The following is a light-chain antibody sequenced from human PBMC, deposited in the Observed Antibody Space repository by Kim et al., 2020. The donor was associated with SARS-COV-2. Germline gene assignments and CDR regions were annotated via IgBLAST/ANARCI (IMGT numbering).Light chain of an antibody. CDR1: QSVSIS. J-gene: IGKJ1*01. CDR3: QQYDTSPTT. CDR2: GAS. V-gene: IGKV3-20*01. Sequence: PGERGTLSCRASQSVSISLAWYQQKPGQAPRLLIYGASSRARGVPDRFSGSGSGTDFTLTINRLESEDFAVYFCQQYDTSPTTFGQGTKVDIK.